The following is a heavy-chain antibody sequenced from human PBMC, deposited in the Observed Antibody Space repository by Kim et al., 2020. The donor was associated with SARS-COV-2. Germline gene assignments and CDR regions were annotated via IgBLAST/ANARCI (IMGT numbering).Heavy chain of an antibody. CDR1: GGSFSGYY. V-gene: IGHV4-34*01. J-gene: IGHJ3*01. Sequence: SETLSLTCAVYGGSFSGYYWSWIRQPPGKGLEWIGEINHSGSTNYNPSLKSRVTISVDTSKNQFSLKLSSVTAADTAVYYCARTQGLRLGELSLYRLAF. CDR3: ARTQGLRLGELSLYRLAF. CDR2: INHSGST. D-gene: IGHD3-16*02.